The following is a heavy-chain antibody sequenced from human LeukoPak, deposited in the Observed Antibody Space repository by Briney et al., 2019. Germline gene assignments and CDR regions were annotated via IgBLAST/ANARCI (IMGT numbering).Heavy chain of an antibody. V-gene: IGHV3-7*01. CDR3: TRDFGRSSYYFDF. CDR2: IKQDGSEK. CDR1: GFTFYGYW. Sequence: GGSLRLSCAASGFTFYGYWMSWVRQAPGKGLEWVANIKQDGSEKYYVDSVRGRVTISRDNAENSLFLQMNRLRVEDTAVYYCTRDFGRSSYYFDFWGQGTLVTVSS. J-gene: IGHJ4*02. D-gene: IGHD3-3*01.